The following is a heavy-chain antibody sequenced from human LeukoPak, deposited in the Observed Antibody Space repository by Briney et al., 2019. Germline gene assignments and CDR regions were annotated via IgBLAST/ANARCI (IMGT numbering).Heavy chain of an antibody. CDR3: ARSYYDTSGYFRNDY. J-gene: IGHJ4*02. CDR2: MNPESGDT. CDR1: GYSFTNYD. V-gene: IGHV1-8*03. Sequence: ASVKVSCKASGYSFTNYDINWVRQATGQGLEWMGWMNPESGDTGYSQKFQGRVFITRDTSINTAYMELSSLGSDDTAVYYCARSYYDTSGYFRNDYWGQGTLVTVSS. D-gene: IGHD3-22*01.